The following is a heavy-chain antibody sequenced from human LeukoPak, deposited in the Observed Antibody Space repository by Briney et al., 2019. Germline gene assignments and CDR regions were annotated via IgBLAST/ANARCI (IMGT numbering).Heavy chain of an antibody. CDR3: ARILGYCSSTSCHEELSFDI. CDR2: IIPIFGTA. Sequence: ASVKVSCKASGGTFSSYAISWVRQAPGQGLEWMGGIIPIFGTANYAQKFQGRVTITTDESTSTAYMELSSLRSEDTAVYYCARILGYCSSTSCHEELSFDIWGQGTMVTVSS. D-gene: IGHD2-2*01. CDR1: GGTFSSYA. V-gene: IGHV1-69*05. J-gene: IGHJ3*02.